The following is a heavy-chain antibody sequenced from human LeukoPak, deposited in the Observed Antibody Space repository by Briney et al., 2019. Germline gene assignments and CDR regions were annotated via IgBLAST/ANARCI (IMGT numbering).Heavy chain of an antibody. V-gene: IGHV3-30*02. D-gene: IGHD3-9*01. CDR1: GFTFCSYG. J-gene: IGHJ4*02. Sequence: PGGSLRLSCAASGFTFCSYGMHWVRQAPGQGLEWVAFIRYDGSNKYYADSVKGRFTISRDNSKNTLYLQMNSLRAEDTAVYYCAKGDVLRYFDWLSFDYWGQGTLVTVSS. CDR2: IRYDGSNK. CDR3: AKGDVLRYFDWLSFDY.